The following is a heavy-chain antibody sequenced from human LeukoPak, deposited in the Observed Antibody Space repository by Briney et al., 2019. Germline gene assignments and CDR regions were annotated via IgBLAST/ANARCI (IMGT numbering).Heavy chain of an antibody. CDR2: IYHSGST. CDR1: GFTFSDYY. V-gene: IGHV4-34*01. J-gene: IGHJ4*02. Sequence: PGGSLRLSCAASGFTFSDYYMSWIRQAPGKGLEWIGEIYHSGSTNYNPSLKSRVTISVDKSKNQFSLKLSSVTAADTAVYYCARRGGYRLFDYWGQGTLVTVSS. CDR3: ARRGGYRLFDY. D-gene: IGHD3-16*01.